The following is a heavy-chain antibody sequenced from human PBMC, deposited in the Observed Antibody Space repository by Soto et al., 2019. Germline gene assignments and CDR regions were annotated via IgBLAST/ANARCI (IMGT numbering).Heavy chain of an antibody. J-gene: IGHJ3*02. CDR2: IIPILGTA. Sequence: SVKVSCKASGGTFSSYAISWVRQAPGQGLEWMGGIIPILGTANYAQKFQGRVTITADESTSTAYMELSSLRSDDTAVYYCALRSGCSGGSCYPLVPHYDAFDIWGQGTMVTVSS. V-gene: IGHV1-69*13. CDR3: ALRSGCSGGSCYPLVPHYDAFDI. CDR1: GGTFSSYA. D-gene: IGHD2-15*01.